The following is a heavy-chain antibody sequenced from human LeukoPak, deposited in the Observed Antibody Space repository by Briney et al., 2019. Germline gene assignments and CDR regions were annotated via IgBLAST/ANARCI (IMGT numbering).Heavy chain of an antibody. CDR3: AREGVWGSYRY. V-gene: IGHV4-4*07. J-gene: IGHJ4*02. D-gene: IGHD3-16*02. CDR1: GGSISSYY. CDR2: IYTSGST. Sequence: KSSETLSLTCTVSGGSISSYYWSWIRQPAGKGLEWIGRIYTSGSTNYNPSLKSRVTMSVDTSKNQFPLKLSSVTAADTTVYYCAREGVWGSYRYWGQGTLVTVSS.